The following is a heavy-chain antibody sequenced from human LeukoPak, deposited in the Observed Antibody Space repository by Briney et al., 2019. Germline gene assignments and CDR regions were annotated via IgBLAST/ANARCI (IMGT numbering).Heavy chain of an antibody. D-gene: IGHD2-2*02. J-gene: IGHJ6*02. Sequence: PGGSLRLSCAASGFTFSGYSLNWVRQAPGKGLEWVSSISSSSTYIYYADSVRGRFTISRDNAKNSLYLQMNSLRAEDTAVYYCARSEIEPAAIFYHYYGMDVWGQGTTVTVSS. V-gene: IGHV3-21*01. CDR2: ISSSSTYI. CDR3: ARSEIEPAAIFYHYYGMDV. CDR1: GFTFSGYS.